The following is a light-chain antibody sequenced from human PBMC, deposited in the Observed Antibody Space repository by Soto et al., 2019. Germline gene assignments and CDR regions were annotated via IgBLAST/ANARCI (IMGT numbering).Light chain of an antibody. CDR1: NIGTKI. CDR2: RDN. V-gene: IGLV3-9*01. CDR3: QVWDSSIVL. J-gene: IGLJ2*01. Sequence: SYELTQPLSVSVALGQTARITCGGNNIGTKIVHWYQQKAGQAPVLVIYRDNNRPSGTPERFSGSNSGNTATLTISRAQGGDEADYYCQVWDSSIVLFGGGTKVTVL.